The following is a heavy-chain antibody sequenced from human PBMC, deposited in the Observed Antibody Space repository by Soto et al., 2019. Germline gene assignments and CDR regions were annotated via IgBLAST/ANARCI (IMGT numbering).Heavy chain of an antibody. CDR3: ARAVGQFDP. CDR1: GYTFSSYA. J-gene: IGHJ5*02. D-gene: IGHD6-19*01. Sequence: QVQLVQSGAEVKKPGASVKVSCKASGYTFSSYALHWVRQAPGQRLEWMGWINAANGNVKYSQKFQGRVTITRDTSASTAYMELSRLRSEETAVYYCARAVGQFDPWGQGTLVTVSS. V-gene: IGHV1-3*01. CDR2: INAANGNV.